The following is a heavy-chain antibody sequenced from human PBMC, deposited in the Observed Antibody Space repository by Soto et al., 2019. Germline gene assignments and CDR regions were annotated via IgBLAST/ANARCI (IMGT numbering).Heavy chain of an antibody. J-gene: IGHJ3*02. Sequence: QVQLVESGGGVVQPGRSLRLSCAASGFTFSSYGMHWVRQAPGKGLEWVAVIWYDGSNKYYADSVKGRFTISRDNSKNTLYLQMNSLRAEDTAVYYCASGPESEGDYGHAFDIWGQGTMVTVSS. CDR3: ASGPESEGDYGHAFDI. CDR1: GFTFSSYG. CDR2: IWYDGSNK. D-gene: IGHD4-17*01. V-gene: IGHV3-33*01.